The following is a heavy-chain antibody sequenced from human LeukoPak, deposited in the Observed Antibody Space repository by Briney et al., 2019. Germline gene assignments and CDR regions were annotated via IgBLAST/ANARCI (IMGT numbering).Heavy chain of an antibody. CDR2: ISYDGSNK. D-gene: IGHD6-19*01. V-gene: IGHV3-30*04. CDR1: GFTFSSYA. Sequence: GGSLRLSCAASGFTFSSYAMHWVRQAPGKGLGWVAVISYDGSNKYYADSVKGRFTISRDNSKNTLYLQMNSLRAEDTAVYYCARDGGWYFDYWGQETLVTVSS. J-gene: IGHJ4*02. CDR3: ARDGGWYFDY.